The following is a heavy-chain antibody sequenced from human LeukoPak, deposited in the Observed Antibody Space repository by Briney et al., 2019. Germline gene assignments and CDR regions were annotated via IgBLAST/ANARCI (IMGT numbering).Heavy chain of an antibody. Sequence: SETLSFTCAVSGGSISSDHWWSWVRQPPGKSLEWIGEIFHIGVTNYKPSLKSRVSMSVDKSRHQFSLNLRSMTAADTAVYFCARGGRSAFDVWGPGTKVIVSS. CDR3: ARGGRSAFDV. CDR2: IFHIGVT. V-gene: IGHV4-4*02. CDR1: GGSISSDHW. J-gene: IGHJ3*01.